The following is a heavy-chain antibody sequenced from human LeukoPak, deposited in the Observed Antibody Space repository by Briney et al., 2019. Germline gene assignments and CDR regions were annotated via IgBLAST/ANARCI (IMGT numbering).Heavy chain of an antibody. CDR2: ISGSGGST. J-gene: IGHJ6*03. D-gene: IGHD3-3*01. V-gene: IGHV3-23*01. CDR3: AKDGGWYDFWPYYYYYMDV. Sequence: PGGSLRLSCAASGFTFSSYWMSWVRQAPGKGLEWVSAISGSGGSTYYADSVKGRFTISRDNSKNTLYLQMNSLRAEDTAVYYCAKDGGWYDFWPYYYYYMDVWGKGTTVTVSS. CDR1: GFTFSSYW.